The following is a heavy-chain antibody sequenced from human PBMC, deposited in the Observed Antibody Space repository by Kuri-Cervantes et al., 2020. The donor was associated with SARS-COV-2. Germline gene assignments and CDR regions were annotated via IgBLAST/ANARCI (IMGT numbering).Heavy chain of an antibody. CDR2: IIPIFGTA. CDR3: ARAVDIVVVPAAILGYYYYGMDV. V-gene: IGHV1-69*13. CDR1: GDTFSSYA. J-gene: IGHJ6*02. Sequence: SVKVSCKASGDTFSSYAISWVRQAPGQGLEWMGGIIPIFGTANYAQKLQGRVTITADESTSTAYMELSSLRSEDTAVYYCARAVDIVVVPAAILGYYYYGMDVWGQGTTVTVSS. D-gene: IGHD2-2*02.